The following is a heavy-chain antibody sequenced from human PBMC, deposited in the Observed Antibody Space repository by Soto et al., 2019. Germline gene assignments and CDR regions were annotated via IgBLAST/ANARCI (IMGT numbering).Heavy chain of an antibody. J-gene: IGHJ4*02. V-gene: IGHV1-69*13. CDR3: ARDLPDILTGYSS. CDR1: GGTFSSYA. CDR2: IIPIFGTA. D-gene: IGHD3-9*01. Sequence: ASVKVSCKASGGTFSSYAISWVRQAPGQGLEWMGGIIPIFGTANYAQKFQGRVTITADESTSTAYMELSSLRSEDTAVYYCARDLPDILTGYSSWGQGTLVTVSS.